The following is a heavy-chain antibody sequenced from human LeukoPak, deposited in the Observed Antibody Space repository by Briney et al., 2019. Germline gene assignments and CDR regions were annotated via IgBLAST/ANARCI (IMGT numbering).Heavy chain of an antibody. CDR1: GFTFSSYW. D-gene: IGHD4-23*01. V-gene: IGHV3-74*01. CDR3: ARDLLDEPGPLIGGPPYYYGMDV. Sequence: PGGSLRLSCAASGFTFSSYWMHWVRQAPGKGLVWVSRINSDGSSTSYADSVKGRFTISRDNAKNTLYLQMNSLRAEDTAVYYCARDLLDEPGPLIGGPPYYYGMDVWGQGTTVTVSS. CDR2: INSDGSST. J-gene: IGHJ6*02.